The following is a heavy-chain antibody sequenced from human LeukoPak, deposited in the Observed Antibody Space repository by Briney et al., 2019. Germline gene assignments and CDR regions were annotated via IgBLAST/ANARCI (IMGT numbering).Heavy chain of an antibody. CDR3: ARVSVGSGWTIDY. D-gene: IGHD6-19*01. Sequence: PSGTLSLTCTVSGGSISSDYWIWVRQPPGKALEWIGYIYYSGSPNYIPSLKSRVSIAIDTSKSHFSLKFNSVNAADTAMYFCARVSVGSGWTIDYWGQGTLVTVSS. J-gene: IGHJ4*02. V-gene: IGHV4-59*13. CDR1: GGSISSDY. CDR2: IYYSGSP.